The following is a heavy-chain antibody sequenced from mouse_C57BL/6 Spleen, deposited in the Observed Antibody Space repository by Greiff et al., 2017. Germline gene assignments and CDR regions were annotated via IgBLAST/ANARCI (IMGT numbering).Heavy chain of an antibody. CDR2: IHPNSGST. J-gene: IGHJ2*01. Sequence: VQLQQSGAELVKPGASVKLSCKASGYTFTSYWMHWVKQRPGQGLEWIGMIHPNSGSTNYNEKFKSKATLTVDKSSSTAYMQLSSLTSEDSAVYYCARYPYYYGSSTREGFDYWGQGTTLTVSS. CDR1: GYTFTSYW. D-gene: IGHD1-1*01. CDR3: ARYPYYYGSSTREGFDY. V-gene: IGHV1-64*01.